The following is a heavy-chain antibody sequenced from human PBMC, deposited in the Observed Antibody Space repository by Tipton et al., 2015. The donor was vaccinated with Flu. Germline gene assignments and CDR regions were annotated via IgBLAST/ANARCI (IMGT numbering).Heavy chain of an antibody. CDR1: GDSISSRYY. D-gene: IGHD3-10*01. CDR2: IYYGGST. V-gene: IGHV4-38-2*02. CDR3: ARTYGPFNWFDP. Sequence: TLSLTCTIYGDSISSRYYWGWIRQPPGKGLEWIGTIYYGGSTYYNPSLRSRVTMSLDTSKNQFSLRLSSVTAADTAVYSCARTYGPFNWFDPWGQGTLVTVSS. J-gene: IGHJ5*02.